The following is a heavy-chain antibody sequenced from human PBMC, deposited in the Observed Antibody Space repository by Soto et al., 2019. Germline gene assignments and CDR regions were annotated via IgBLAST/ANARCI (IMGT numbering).Heavy chain of an antibody. CDR2: IIPIFHTP. J-gene: IGHJ6*02. V-gene: IGHV1-69*12. CDR1: GGTFGNSA. Sequence: QVQLVQSGAEVKKPGSSVTVSCKASGGTFGNSAISWVRQAPGQGLEWMGGIIPIFHTPDYAQKVQGRVRITADESTSTAYMELTSLRSEDTAVYYCARDKDRQQLGGNYYYGIDVWGQGTTVTVSS. CDR3: ARDKDRQQLGGNYYYGIDV. D-gene: IGHD3-3*02.